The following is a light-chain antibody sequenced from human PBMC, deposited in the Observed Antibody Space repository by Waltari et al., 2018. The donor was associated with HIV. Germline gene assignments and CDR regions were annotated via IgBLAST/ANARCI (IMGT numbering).Light chain of an antibody. J-gene: IGLJ2*01. CDR2: EVS. CDR3: SSYGGSANLL. CDR1: SSDIGGYTY. V-gene: IGLV2-8*01. Sequence: QSALTPPPSASGSPGQSVTISCTGTSSDIGGYTYVSWYQQYPGKAPKLMMYEVSKRPSGVPDRFSGSKSANTASLTVSGLQAEDEADYYCSSYGGSANLLFGGGTKLTVL.